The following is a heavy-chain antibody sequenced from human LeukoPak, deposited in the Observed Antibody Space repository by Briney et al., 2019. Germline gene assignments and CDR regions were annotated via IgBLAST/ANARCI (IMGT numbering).Heavy chain of an antibody. J-gene: IGHJ4*02. Sequence: SVKVSCKASGYTFTGYYMHWVRQAPGQGLEWMGGIIPIFGTANYAQKFQGRVTITTDESTSTAYMELSSLRSEDTAVYYCARGSADTYFDYWGQGTLVTVSS. D-gene: IGHD1-26*01. V-gene: IGHV1-69*05. CDR2: IIPIFGTA. CDR3: ARGSADTYFDY. CDR1: GYTFTGYY.